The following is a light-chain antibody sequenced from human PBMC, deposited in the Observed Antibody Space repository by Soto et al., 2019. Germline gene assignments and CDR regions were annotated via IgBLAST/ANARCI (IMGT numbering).Light chain of an antibody. CDR3: QQYVSSPPSWT. Sequence: ETVLTQSPGTLSLSPGERATLSCRASQSVSSSYLAWYQQKPGQAPRLLIYDASSRATGIPDRFSGSGSGTDVTLTISRLEHEDFVVYYYQQYVSSPPSWTFGQGTKVEIK. V-gene: IGKV3-20*01. J-gene: IGKJ1*01. CDR2: DAS. CDR1: QSVSSSY.